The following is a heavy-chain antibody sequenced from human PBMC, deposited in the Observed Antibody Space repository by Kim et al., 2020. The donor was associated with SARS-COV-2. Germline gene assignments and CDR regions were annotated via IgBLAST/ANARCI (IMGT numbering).Heavy chain of an antibody. CDR1: GGSFSGYY. D-gene: IGHD4-17*01. CDR2: INHSGST. Sequence: SETLSLTCAVYGGSFSGYYWSWIRQPPGKGLEWIGEINHSGSTNYNPSLKSRVTISVDTSKNQFSLKLSSVTAADTAVYYCARAGRYGDHGIGYYYYGMDVWGQGTTVTVSS. V-gene: IGHV4-34*01. J-gene: IGHJ6*02. CDR3: ARAGRYGDHGIGYYYYGMDV.